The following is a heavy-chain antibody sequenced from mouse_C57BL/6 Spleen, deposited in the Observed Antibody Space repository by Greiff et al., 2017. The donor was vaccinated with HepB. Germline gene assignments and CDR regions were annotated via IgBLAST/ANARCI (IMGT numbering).Heavy chain of an antibody. D-gene: IGHD3-3*01. Sequence: VQRVESGAELVRPGASVTLSCKASGYTFTDYEMHWVKQTPVHGLEWIGAIDPETGGTAYNQKFKGKAILTADKSSSTAYMELRSLTSEDSAVYYCTRSRDGYFDVWGTGTTVTVSS. V-gene: IGHV1-15*01. J-gene: IGHJ1*03. CDR2: IDPETGGT. CDR3: TRSRDGYFDV. CDR1: GYTFTDYE.